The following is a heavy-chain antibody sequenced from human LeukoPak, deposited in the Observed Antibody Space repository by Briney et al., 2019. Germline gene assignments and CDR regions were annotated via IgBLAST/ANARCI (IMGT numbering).Heavy chain of an antibody. J-gene: IGHJ6*02. CDR3: AKGTTATGMDV. Sequence: ASVKVSCKASGGTFSSYAISWVRQAPGQGLEWMGWISAYNGNTNYAQKLQGRVTMTTDTSTRTAYMELRSLRSDDTAVYYCAKGTTATGMDVWGQGTTVTVSS. CDR2: ISAYNGNT. D-gene: IGHD1-1*01. CDR1: GGTFSSYA. V-gene: IGHV1-18*01.